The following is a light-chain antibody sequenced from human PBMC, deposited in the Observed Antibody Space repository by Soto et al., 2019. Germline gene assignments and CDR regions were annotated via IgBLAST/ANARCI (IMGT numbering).Light chain of an antibody. CDR1: QSVSSYY. J-gene: IGKJ1*01. V-gene: IGKV3-20*01. Sequence: EIVLTQSPGTLSLSPGKRATLSCRASQSVSSYYLAWYKQKPGQAPRLLIYAASSRATGIPDRFSGGGSGTDFTLTISRLEPEYFAVYYCQQCGSSPWTFGQGTIVDIK. CDR3: QQCGSSPWT. CDR2: AAS.